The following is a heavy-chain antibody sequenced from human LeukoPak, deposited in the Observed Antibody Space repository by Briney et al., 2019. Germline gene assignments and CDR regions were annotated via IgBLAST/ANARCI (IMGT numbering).Heavy chain of an antibody. J-gene: IGHJ4*02. CDR2: IIPIFGTA. D-gene: IGHD5-12*01. V-gene: IGHV1-69*06. Sequence: ASVKVSCKVSGYTLTELSMHWVRQAPGKGLEWMGGIIPIFGTANYAQKFQGRVTITADKSTSTAYMELSSLRSEDTAVYYCARESVSGSSGPNFDYWGQGTLVTVSS. CDR1: GYTLTELS. CDR3: ARESVSGSSGPNFDY.